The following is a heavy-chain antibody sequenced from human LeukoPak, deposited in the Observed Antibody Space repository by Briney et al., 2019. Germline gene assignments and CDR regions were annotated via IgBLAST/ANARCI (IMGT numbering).Heavy chain of an antibody. CDR2: IYWDDDK. J-gene: IGHJ5*02. V-gene: IGHV2-5*02. D-gene: IGHD3-3*01. Sequence: SGPTLVNPTQTLTLTCTFSGFSLSTSGVGVGWIRQRPGKALEWLAIIYWDDDKRYSPALKSRLTITKDTSKNQVVLTMTDMEPVETATCCCAHIKGWSGYYSNWFDPWGQGTLVTVSS. CDR1: GFSLSTSGVG. CDR3: AHIKGWSGYYSNWFDP.